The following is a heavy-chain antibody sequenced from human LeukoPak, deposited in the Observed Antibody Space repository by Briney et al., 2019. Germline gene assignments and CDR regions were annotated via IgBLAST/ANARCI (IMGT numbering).Heavy chain of an antibody. D-gene: IGHD3-10*01. V-gene: IGHV3-23*01. CDR3: ARGYGSGSQPFAY. Sequence: GGSLRLSCAASGFAFNFYAMSWVRQAPGKGLQWVSTINANGINTYYADSVRGRFTISRDNSKDTLYLQLNSLRAEDTAVYYCARGYGSGSQPFAYWGQGTLVTVSS. CDR2: INANGINT. J-gene: IGHJ4*02. CDR1: GFAFNFYA.